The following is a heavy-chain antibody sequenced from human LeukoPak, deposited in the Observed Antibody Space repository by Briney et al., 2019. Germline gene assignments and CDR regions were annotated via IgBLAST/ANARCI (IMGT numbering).Heavy chain of an antibody. CDR3: ARDYYYYYDSSGYCDY. J-gene: IGHJ4*02. CDR2: ISAYNGNT. D-gene: IGHD3-22*01. V-gene: IGHV1-18*01. CDR1: GYTFTSYG. Sequence: ASVKVSCKASGYTFTSYGISWVRQAPGQGLEWMGWISAYNGNTNYAQKLQGRVTMTTDTSTSTAYMELRSLRSDDTAVYYCARDYYYYYDSSGYCDYWGQGTLVTVSS.